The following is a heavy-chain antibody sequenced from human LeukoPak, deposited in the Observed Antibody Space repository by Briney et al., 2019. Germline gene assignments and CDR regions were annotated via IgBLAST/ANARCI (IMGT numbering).Heavy chain of an antibody. J-gene: IGHJ4*02. CDR1: GFTFSSYW. V-gene: IGHV3-74*01. CDR2: IKSDGSST. CDR3: AIQGGTVY. D-gene: IGHD1-26*01. Sequence: PGGSLRLPCAASGFTFSSYWMHWVRQAPGKGLVWVSRIKSDGSSTSYADSVEGRFTISRDNAKNTLYLQMSSLRAEDTAVYYCAIQGGTVYWGQGTLVTVSS.